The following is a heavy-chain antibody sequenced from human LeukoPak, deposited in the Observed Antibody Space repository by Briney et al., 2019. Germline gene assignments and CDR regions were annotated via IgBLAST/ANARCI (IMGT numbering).Heavy chain of an antibody. D-gene: IGHD3-16*01. CDR1: GFTFSSYG. CDR3: ARDSPGDYDAFDI. J-gene: IGHJ3*02. Sequence: PGGSLRLSCAASGFTFSSYGMHWVRQAPGKGLEWVAVIWYDGSNKYYADSVKGRFTISRDNSKNTLYLQMNSLRAEDTAVYYCARDSPGDYDAFDIWGQGTMVTVSS. V-gene: IGHV3-33*01. CDR2: IWYDGSNK.